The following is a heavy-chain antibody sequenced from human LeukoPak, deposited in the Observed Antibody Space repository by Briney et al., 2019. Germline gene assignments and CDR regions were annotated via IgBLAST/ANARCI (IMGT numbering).Heavy chain of an antibody. CDR1: GFTFSSYE. CDR3: ARVGYSGYDFESYYYYMDV. CDR2: ISSSGSTI. J-gene: IGHJ6*03. D-gene: IGHD5-12*01. V-gene: IGHV3-48*03. Sequence: GGSLRLSCAASGFTFSSYEMNWVRQAPGKGLEWVSYISSSGSTIYYADSVKGRFTISRDNAKNSLYLQMNSLRAEDTAVYYCARVGYSGYDFESYYYYMDVWGKGTTVTISS.